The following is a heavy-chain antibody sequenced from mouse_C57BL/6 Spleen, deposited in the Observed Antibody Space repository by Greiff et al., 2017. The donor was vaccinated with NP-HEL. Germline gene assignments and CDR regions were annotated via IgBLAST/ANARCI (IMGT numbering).Heavy chain of an antibody. CDR1: GYAFSSYW. CDR2: IYPGDGDT. Sequence: QVQLKQSGAELVKPGASVKISCKASGYAFSSYWMNWVKQRPGKGLEWIGQIYPGDGDTNYNGKFKGKATLTADKSSSTAYMQLSSLTSEDSAVYFCALMITTVYYYAMDYWGQGTSVTVSS. D-gene: IGHD2-4*01. CDR3: ALMITTVYYYAMDY. J-gene: IGHJ4*01. V-gene: IGHV1-80*01.